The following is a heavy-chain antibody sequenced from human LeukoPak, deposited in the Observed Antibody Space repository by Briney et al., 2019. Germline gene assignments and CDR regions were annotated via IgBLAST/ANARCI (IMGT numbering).Heavy chain of an antibody. CDR1: GGTFSSYA. V-gene: IGHV1-69*01. CDR2: IIPIFGTA. D-gene: IGHD6-13*01. J-gene: IGHJ3*02. CDR3: ARLQEQQLPNAFDI. Sequence: VASVTVSCKASGGTFSSYAISWVRQAPGQGLEWMGGIIPIFGTANYAQKFQGRVTITADESTSTAYMELSSLRSEDTAVYYCARLQEQQLPNAFDIWGQGTMVTVSS.